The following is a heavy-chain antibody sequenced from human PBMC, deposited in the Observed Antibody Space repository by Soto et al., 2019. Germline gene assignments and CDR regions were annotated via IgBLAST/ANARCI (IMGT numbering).Heavy chain of an antibody. J-gene: IGHJ4*02. Sequence: ASVKVSCKASGYTFTSYAMHWVRQAPGQRLEWMGWINAGNGNTKYSQKFQGRFTISRDNSKNTLSLQMNSLRGEDTAVYYCAKEGDCSGDICYRSYFHDWGQGTPVTVSS. CDR3: AKEGDCSGDICYRSYFHD. CDR2: INAGNGNT. D-gene: IGHD2-15*01. V-gene: IGHV1-3*01. CDR1: GYTFTSYA.